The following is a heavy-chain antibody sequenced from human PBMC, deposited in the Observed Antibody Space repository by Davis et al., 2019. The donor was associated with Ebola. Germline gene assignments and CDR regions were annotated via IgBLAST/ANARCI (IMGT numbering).Heavy chain of an antibody. V-gene: IGHV5-51*01. D-gene: IGHD5-12*01. Sequence: GESLKISCKGSGYSFTRYWIGWVRQMPGKGLEWMGIIYPGDSDTRYSPSFRGHVTISADKSISTAYLQWSSLKASDTAMYYCARRRLIHYLATNDYFEIWGQGTLVTVSS. CDR1: GYSFTRYW. J-gene: IGHJ4*02. CDR3: ARRRLIHYLATNDYFEI. CDR2: IYPGDSDT.